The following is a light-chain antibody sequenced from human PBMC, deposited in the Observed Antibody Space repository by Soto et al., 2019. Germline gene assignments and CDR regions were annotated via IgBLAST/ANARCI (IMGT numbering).Light chain of an antibody. CDR2: GNS. J-gene: IGLJ2*01. CDR3: QSYYSSLSVV. V-gene: IGLV1-40*01. Sequence: QSVLTQPPSVSGAPGQRVTISCTGSSSNIGAGYDVHWYQQLPGTAPKLLIYGNSNRPSGVPDRVSGSKSGTSASLAITGLQAEDEADYYCQSYYSSLSVVFGGGTKRTVL. CDR1: SSNIGAGYD.